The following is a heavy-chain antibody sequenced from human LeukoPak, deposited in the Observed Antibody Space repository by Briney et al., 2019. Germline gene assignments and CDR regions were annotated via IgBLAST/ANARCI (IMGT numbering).Heavy chain of an antibody. Sequence: GGSLRLSYAASGFTFSSYWMHWVRQAPGKGLVWVSRINSDGSSTSYADSVKGRFTISRDNAKNTLYPQMNSLRAEDTAVYYCARDRGTVIGAFDIWGQGTMVTVSS. D-gene: IGHD4-17*01. CDR2: INSDGSST. J-gene: IGHJ3*02. V-gene: IGHV3-74*01. CDR3: ARDRGTVIGAFDI. CDR1: GFTFSSYW.